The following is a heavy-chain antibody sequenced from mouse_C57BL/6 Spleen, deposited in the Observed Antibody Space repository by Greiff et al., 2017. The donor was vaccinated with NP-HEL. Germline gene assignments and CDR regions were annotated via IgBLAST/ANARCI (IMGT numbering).Heavy chain of an antibody. CDR3: ARWIAPGNYFGY. J-gene: IGHJ2*01. V-gene: IGHV14-3*01. CDR1: GSNIKNTY. CDR2: IDPANGNT. Sequence: EVKLQESVAELVRPGASVKLSCTASGSNIKNTYMHWVKQRPEQGLEWIGRIDPANGNTKYAPKFQGKATITAATSSNTAYLQLSSLTSEDTAIYYCARWIAPGNYFGYWGQGTTLTVSS.